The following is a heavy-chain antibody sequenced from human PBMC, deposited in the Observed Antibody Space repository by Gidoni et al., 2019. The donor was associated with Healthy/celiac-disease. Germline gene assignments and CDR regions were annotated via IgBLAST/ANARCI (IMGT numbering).Heavy chain of an antibody. CDR1: GVTCSSYS. V-gene: IGHV3-21*01. CDR3: ARGYLTGNYEEAFDY. D-gene: IGHD1-20*01. J-gene: IGHJ4*02. CDR2: ISSSSSYI. Sequence: EVQLVESGGGLVKHGGSLRRAGAASGVTCSSYSMNWVRQAPGKGLEWVSSISSSSSYIYSADSVTGRFSISRDNAKTSLYLQMNCLRAEDTAVYYCARGYLTGNYEEAFDYWGQGTLVTVSS.